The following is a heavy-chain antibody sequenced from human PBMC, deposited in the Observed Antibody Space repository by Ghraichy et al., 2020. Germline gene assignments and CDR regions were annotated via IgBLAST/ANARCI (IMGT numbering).Heavy chain of an antibody. Sequence: GESLNISCAASGFTFSSYSMNWVRQAPGKGLEWVSYISSSSSTIYYADSVKGRFTISRDNAKNSLYLQMNSLRDEDTAVYYCARNDDFWSGHPSGGMDVWGQGTTVTVSS. CDR2: ISSSSSTI. CDR3: ARNDDFWSGHPSGGMDV. V-gene: IGHV3-48*02. CDR1: GFTFSSYS. J-gene: IGHJ6*02. D-gene: IGHD3-3*01.